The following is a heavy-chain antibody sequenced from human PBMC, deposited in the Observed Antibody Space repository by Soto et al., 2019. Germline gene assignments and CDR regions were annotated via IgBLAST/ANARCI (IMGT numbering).Heavy chain of an antibody. CDR2: IYYSGST. V-gene: IGHV4-31*03. J-gene: IGHJ1*01. CDR3: AIYDSSGSRGFQH. Sequence: QVQLQESGPGLVKPSQTLSLTCTVSGGSISSGSYYWSWIRQHPGKGLEWIGYIYYSGSTYYNPSLKSRVTXSXDXAKNQFSLNLSSVTAADTAVYYCAIYDSSGSRGFQHWGQGTLVTVSS. CDR1: GGSISSGSYY. D-gene: IGHD3-22*01.